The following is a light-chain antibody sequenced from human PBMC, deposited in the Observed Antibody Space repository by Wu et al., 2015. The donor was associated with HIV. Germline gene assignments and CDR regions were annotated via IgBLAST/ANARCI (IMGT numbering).Light chain of an antibody. V-gene: IGKV3D-15*01. CDR3: QQYDTSPRT. J-gene: IGKJ1*01. CDR2: DAF. Sequence: EIVMTQSPATLSVSPGERATLSCRASQSVSNYLAWYQQKPGQAPRLLIYDAFNRATGIPARFSGSGSGTDFTLTISRLEPEDFAVYYCQQYDTSPRTFGQGT. CDR1: QSVSNY.